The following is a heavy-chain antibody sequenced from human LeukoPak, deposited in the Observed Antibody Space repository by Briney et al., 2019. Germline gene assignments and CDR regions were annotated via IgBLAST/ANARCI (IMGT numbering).Heavy chain of an antibody. D-gene: IGHD6-19*01. CDR3: ARAGWLMDPFDY. J-gene: IGHJ4*02. CDR1: GVSISSYY. CDR2: IYYSGST. Sequence: SETLSLTCTVSGVSISSYYWSWIRQPPGKGLEWIGYIYYSGSTNYNPSLKSRVTISVDTSKNQFSLKLSSVTAADTAVYYCARAGWLMDPFDYWGQGTLVTVSS. V-gene: IGHV4-59*01.